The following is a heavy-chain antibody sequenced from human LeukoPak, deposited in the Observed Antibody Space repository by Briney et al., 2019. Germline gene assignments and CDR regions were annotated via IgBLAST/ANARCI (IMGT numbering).Heavy chain of an antibody. CDR3: AREPRRSSWYWFDP. V-gene: IGHV3-23*01. CDR2: ISGSGGST. CDR1: GFTFSSYA. J-gene: IGHJ5*02. Sequence: HPGGSLRLSCAASGFTFSSYAMSWVRQAPGKGLEWVSAISGSGGSTYDADSVKGRFTISRDNSKNTLYLQMNSLRAEDTAVYYCAREPRRSSWYWFDPWGQGTLVTVSS. D-gene: IGHD6-19*01.